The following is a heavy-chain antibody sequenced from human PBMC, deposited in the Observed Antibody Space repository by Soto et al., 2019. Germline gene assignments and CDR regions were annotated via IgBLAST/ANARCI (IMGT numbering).Heavy chain of an antibody. CDR3: GSVIKRWLKLALD. J-gene: IGHJ4*02. CDR1: GGSISSNNYY. Sequence: QLQLQESGPGLVKPSETLSLTCTVSGGSISSNNYYWGWIRQPPGKGLEWIGSIYYSGSTYYNPSLKSRVSPSVDRXKNQFSLELHSVTAADTAVYYCGSVIKRWLKLALDWGQGTLVTVSS. CDR2: IYYSGST. D-gene: IGHD3-3*02. V-gene: IGHV4-39*01.